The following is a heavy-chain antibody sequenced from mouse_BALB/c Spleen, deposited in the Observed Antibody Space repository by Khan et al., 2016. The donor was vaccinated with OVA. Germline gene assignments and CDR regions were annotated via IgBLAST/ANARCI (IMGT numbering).Heavy chain of an antibody. V-gene: IGHV1-31*01. Sequence: VQLKQSGPDLVKPGASVKISCKASGYSFSLYYMPWVQQSHGKSLEWIGRVNPNNGDATYNQKFKGKAILTVDKSSSTAYMELRSLTSEASAVFYCAKGYEFFPYWGQGTLVTVSA. J-gene: IGHJ3*01. CDR2: VNPNNGDA. D-gene: IGHD2-12*01. CDR3: AKGYEFFPY. CDR1: GYSFSLYY.